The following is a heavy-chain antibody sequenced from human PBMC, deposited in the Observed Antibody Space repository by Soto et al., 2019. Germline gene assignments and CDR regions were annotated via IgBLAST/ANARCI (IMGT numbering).Heavy chain of an antibody. Sequence: EVQLVESGGGLVKPGGSLRLSCAASGFTFTRYSMNWVRQAPGKGLDWVASISSTTNYIYYGDSIKGRFTISRDNAKNALYLEMNSLGAEDTAVYYCARESEDLTSNFDYWGKGTLVTVSS. J-gene: IGHJ4*02. V-gene: IGHV3-21*06. CDR2: ISSTTNYI. CDR1: GFTFTRYS. CDR3: ARESEDLTSNFDY.